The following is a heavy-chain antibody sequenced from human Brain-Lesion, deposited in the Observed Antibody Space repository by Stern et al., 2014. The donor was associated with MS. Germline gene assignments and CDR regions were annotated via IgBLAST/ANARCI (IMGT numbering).Heavy chain of an antibody. CDR3: ARGREVPGFQYYATDV. Sequence: VQLVESGPGLVKPSQTLSLSCTVSGGSISSGGYYWSWIRQPAGKGLEWIGRIFNSGSTSYNPSLKSRVPISIEPSKNQFSLRLTSMTAADTAVYYCARGREVPGFQYYATDVWGQGTTVIVSS. CDR1: GGSISSGGYY. V-gene: IGHV4-61*02. D-gene: IGHD3-10*01. J-gene: IGHJ6*02. CDR2: IFNSGST.